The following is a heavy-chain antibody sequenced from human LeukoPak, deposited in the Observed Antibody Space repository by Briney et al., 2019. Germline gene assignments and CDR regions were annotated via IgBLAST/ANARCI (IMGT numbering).Heavy chain of an antibody. CDR1: GFTVSSNY. V-gene: IGHV3-66*02. CDR3: ARGVIRGIDAFDI. Sequence: GGSLRLSCAASGFTVSSNYISWVRQAPGKGLECVSVSYSGGSTDYADSVKGRFTISRDNSENTLYLQMNSLRTEDTAVYYCARGVIRGIDAFDIWGQGTMVTVSS. D-gene: IGHD3-10*01. CDR2: SYSGGST. J-gene: IGHJ3*02.